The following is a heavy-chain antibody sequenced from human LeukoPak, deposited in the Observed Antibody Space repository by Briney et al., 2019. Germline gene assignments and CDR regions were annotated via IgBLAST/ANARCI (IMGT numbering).Heavy chain of an antibody. J-gene: IGHJ6*03. Sequence: GSVKVSCKVSGYTFTGYYMHWVRQAPGQGLEWMGWINPNSGGTNYAQKFQGRVTMTRDTSISTAYMELSRLRSDDTAVYYCARGPEHYYDSSGYYSGHYYYYYMDVWGKGTTVTISS. CDR3: ARGPEHYYDSSGYYSGHYYYYYMDV. CDR2: INPNSGGT. D-gene: IGHD3-22*01. V-gene: IGHV1-2*02. CDR1: GYTFTGYY.